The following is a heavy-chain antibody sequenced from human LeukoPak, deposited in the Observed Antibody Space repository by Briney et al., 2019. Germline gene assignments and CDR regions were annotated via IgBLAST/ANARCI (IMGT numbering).Heavy chain of an antibody. Sequence: ASVKVSCKASGYTFTSYGISWVRQAPGQGLEWMGWISAYNGNTNYAQKFQGRVTMTRDTSISTAYMELSRLRSDDTAVYYCARDFSSGDLWLYNWFDPWGQGTLVTVSS. CDR3: ARDFSSGDLWLYNWFDP. CDR1: GYTFTSYG. J-gene: IGHJ5*02. V-gene: IGHV1-18*01. CDR2: ISAYNGNT. D-gene: IGHD7-27*01.